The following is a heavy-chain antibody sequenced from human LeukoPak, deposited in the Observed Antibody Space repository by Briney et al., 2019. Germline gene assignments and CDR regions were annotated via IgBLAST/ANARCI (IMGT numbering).Heavy chain of an antibody. CDR1: GYTFTGYY. Sequence: ASVKVSCKASGYTFTGYYMHWVRQAPGQGLEWMGWINPNSGGTNYAQKFQGRVTMTRDTSISTAYMELSRLRSDDTAVYYCARGWDSSGWWTVDYWGQGTLVTVSS. V-gene: IGHV1-2*02. CDR2: INPNSGGT. J-gene: IGHJ4*02. CDR3: ARGWDSSGWWTVDY. D-gene: IGHD6-19*01.